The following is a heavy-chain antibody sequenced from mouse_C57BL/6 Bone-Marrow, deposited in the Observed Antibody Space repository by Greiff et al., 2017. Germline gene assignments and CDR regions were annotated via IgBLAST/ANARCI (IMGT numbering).Heavy chain of an antibody. V-gene: IGHV1-18*01. D-gene: IGHD1-1*01. CDR1: GYTFTDYN. Sequence: VQLQQSGPELVKPGASVKIPCKASGYTFTDYNMDWVKQSHGKSLEWIGDINPNNGGTIYNQKFKGKATLTVDKSYSTAYMELRSLTSEDTAVDFCARGYYGSSYQFAYWGQGTLVTVSA. CDR3: ARGYYGSSYQFAY. CDR2: INPNNGGT. J-gene: IGHJ3*01.